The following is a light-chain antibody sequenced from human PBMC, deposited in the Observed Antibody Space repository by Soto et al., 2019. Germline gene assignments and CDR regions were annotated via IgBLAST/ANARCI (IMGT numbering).Light chain of an antibody. V-gene: IGLV2-11*01. J-gene: IGLJ1*01. Sequence: QSALTQPRSVSGSPGQSVTTSCTGSSSDIGDYDYVSWYQQRPGEAPKLMISDVTKRPSGVPARFSGSKSGNTASLTISGLQAEDEADYYCCSYAGSNTLYVFGAGTKVTVL. CDR2: DVT. CDR1: SSDIGDYDY. CDR3: CSYAGSNTLYV.